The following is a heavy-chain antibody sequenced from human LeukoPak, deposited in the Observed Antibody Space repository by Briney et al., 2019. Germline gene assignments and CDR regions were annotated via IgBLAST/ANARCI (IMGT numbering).Heavy chain of an antibody. CDR3: ARLREITFGGVIGIDY. D-gene: IGHD3-16*02. J-gene: IGHJ4*02. V-gene: IGHV3-7*01. CDR2: IKQDGSGK. Sequence: GGSLRLSCAASGFTFRSYWMSWVRQAPGKGLEWVANIKQDGSGKYYVDSVKGRFTISRDNAKNSLYLQMNSLRAEDTAVYYCARLREITFGGVIGIDYWGQGTLVTVSS. CDR1: GFTFRSYW.